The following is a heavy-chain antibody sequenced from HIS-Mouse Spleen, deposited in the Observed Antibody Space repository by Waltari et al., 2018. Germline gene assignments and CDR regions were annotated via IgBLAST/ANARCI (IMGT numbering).Heavy chain of an antibody. D-gene: IGHD7-27*01. J-gene: IGHJ5*02. CDR3: ARENLGISWFDP. V-gene: IGHV4-31*03. CDR2: IYYSGST. Sequence: QVQLQESGPGLVKPSQTLSLTCTVSGGSISSGGYYWSWIRQHPGKGLEWIGYIYYSGSTYYNPSLKSRVTISVETSKNQFSLKLSSVTAADTAVYYCARENLGISWFDPWGQGTLVTVSS. CDR1: GGSISSGGYY.